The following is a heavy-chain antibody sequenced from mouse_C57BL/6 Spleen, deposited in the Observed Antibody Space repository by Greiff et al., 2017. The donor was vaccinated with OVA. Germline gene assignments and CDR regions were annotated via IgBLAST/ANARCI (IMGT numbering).Heavy chain of an antibody. CDR2: IDPSDSET. V-gene: IGHV1-52*01. J-gene: IGHJ4*01. D-gene: IGHD1-1*01. Sequence: QVQLQQPGAELVRPGSSVKLSCKASGYTFTSYWMHWVKQRPIQGLEWIGNIDPSDSETHYNQKFKNKATLTVDKSSSTAYMQLSSLTSEDSAVYYCASVYYYGSAMDYWGQGTSVTVSS. CDR3: ASVYYYGSAMDY. CDR1: GYTFTSYW.